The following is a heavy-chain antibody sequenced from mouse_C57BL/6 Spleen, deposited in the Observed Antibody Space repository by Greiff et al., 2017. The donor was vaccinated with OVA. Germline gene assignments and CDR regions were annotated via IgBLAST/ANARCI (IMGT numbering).Heavy chain of an antibody. J-gene: IGHJ1*03. Sequence: VQLQQSGAELVRPGASVKLSCTASGFNIKAYYMHWVKQRPEQGLEWIGRIDPEDGDTEYAPKFQGKATMTADTSSNTAYLQLSSLTSEDTAVYYCTLITTVEGYFDVWGTGTTVTVSS. D-gene: IGHD1-1*01. CDR1: GFNIKAYY. V-gene: IGHV14-1*01. CDR3: TLITTVEGYFDV. CDR2: IDPEDGDT.